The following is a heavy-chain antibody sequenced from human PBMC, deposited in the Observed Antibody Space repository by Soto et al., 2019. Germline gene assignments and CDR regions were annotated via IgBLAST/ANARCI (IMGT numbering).Heavy chain of an antibody. CDR1: GFSLNTSGVG. J-gene: IGHJ4*02. Sequence: QITLKESGPTLVKPTQTLTLTCTFSGFSLNTSGVGVGWIRQPPGKALEWLALIYWDDDKRYSPSLKSRPTITKDTPKNQLVLTTTNLDPVDTGTYYFAHRPYGDYPIDYRGQGTLVNVPS. V-gene: IGHV2-5*02. CDR2: IYWDDDK. CDR3: AHRPYGDYPIDY. D-gene: IGHD4-17*01.